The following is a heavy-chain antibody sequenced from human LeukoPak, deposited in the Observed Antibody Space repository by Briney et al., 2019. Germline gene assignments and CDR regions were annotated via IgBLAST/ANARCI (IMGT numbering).Heavy chain of an antibody. CDR1: GFTFSSYW. CDR3: ASDAYNGWGPVY. Sequence: GGSLRLSCAASGFTFSSYWMHWVRQAPGKGLVWVSRISSDGSSTNYADSVKGQFTISRDNAKNTLYLQMNSLRAEDTAVYYCASDAYNGWGPVYWRQGTMVTVSS. D-gene: IGHD5-24*01. J-gene: IGHJ4*02. CDR2: ISSDGSST. V-gene: IGHV3-74*01.